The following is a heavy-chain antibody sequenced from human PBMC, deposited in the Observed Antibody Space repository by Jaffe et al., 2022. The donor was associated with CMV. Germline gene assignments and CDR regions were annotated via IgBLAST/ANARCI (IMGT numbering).Heavy chain of an antibody. J-gene: IGHJ3*02. CDR1: GGSISSYY. D-gene: IGHD3-10*01. Sequence: QVQLQESGPGLVKPSETLSLTCTVSGGSISSYYWSWIRQPPGKGLEWIGYIYYSGSTNYNPSLKSRVTISVDTSKNQFSLKLSSVTAADTAVYYCARHQRKTSPRGMAASGDAFDIWGQGTMVTVSS. V-gene: IGHV4-59*08. CDR3: ARHQRKTSPRGMAASGDAFDI. CDR2: IYYSGST.